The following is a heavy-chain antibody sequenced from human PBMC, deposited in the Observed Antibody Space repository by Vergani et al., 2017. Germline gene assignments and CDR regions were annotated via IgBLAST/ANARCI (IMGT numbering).Heavy chain of an antibody. CDR1: GFTLSSYW. CDR2: INSDGSST. J-gene: IGHJ4*02. CDR3: ARDPRRYGGYGGGTTLDY. D-gene: IGHD5-12*01. V-gene: IGHV3-74*01. Sequence: EVQLVESGGGLVQPGGSLRLSCAASGFTLSSYWMHWVRQAPGKGLVWVSRINSDGSSTSYADSVKGRFTISRDNAKNTLYLQMNSRRAEDTAVYYCARDPRRYGGYGGGTTLDYWGQGTLVTVSS.